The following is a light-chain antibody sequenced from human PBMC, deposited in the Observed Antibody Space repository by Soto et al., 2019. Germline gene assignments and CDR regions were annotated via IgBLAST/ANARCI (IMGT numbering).Light chain of an antibody. CDR3: LSFTTTSPHV. Sequence: QSALTQPASLSGSPGQSITISCTGTSSDIGAYDYVSWFQQHPGKAPKLMISEVNNRPSGVSNRFSGSKSGNTAYLTISGLQVDDEAEYFCLSFTTTSPHVFGTGNDVTV. V-gene: IGLV2-14*01. J-gene: IGLJ1*01. CDR2: EVN. CDR1: SSDIGAYDY.